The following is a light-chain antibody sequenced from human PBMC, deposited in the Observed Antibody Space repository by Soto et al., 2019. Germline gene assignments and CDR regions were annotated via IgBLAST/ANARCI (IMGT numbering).Light chain of an antibody. V-gene: IGLV2-14*01. CDR2: EVS. CDR3: CSYTSSSTLV. J-gene: IGLJ3*02. Sequence: QSVLTQPASVSGSPGQSITISCTGTSSDIGDYNYVSWYQQDPGKVPKLMIYEVSNRPSGVSNRFSGSKSGNTASLTISGLQAEDEADYYCCSYTSSSTLVFGGGTKVTVL. CDR1: SSDIGDYNY.